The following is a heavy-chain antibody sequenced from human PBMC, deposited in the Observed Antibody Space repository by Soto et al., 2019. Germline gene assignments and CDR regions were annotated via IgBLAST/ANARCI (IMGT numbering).Heavy chain of an antibody. Sequence: SGPTLVNPTETLTLTCTFSGFSLSTSAFCVTWIRQPPGKALEWLALIDWNNIKYYKTSLKTRLTLSKGTSRNQVVLTMTNVDPVDTGTYYCARGGTFHWNHIDYWGQGTLVTVSS. D-gene: IGHD1-1*01. V-gene: IGHV2-70*01. CDR2: IDWNNIK. CDR1: GFSLSTSAFC. J-gene: IGHJ4*02. CDR3: ARGGTFHWNHIDY.